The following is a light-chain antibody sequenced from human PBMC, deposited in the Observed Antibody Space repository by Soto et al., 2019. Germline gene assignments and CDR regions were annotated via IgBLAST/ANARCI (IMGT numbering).Light chain of an antibody. Sequence: EIVLTQSPGTLSLSPGERATLSCRASQSVSSSYLAWYQQKPGQAPRLLIYGASSRATGIPDRFSGSVSGTDFTLTISRLEPEDFAVYYCQQYGSSPLTFGGGTKV. J-gene: IGKJ4*01. CDR1: QSVSSSY. CDR2: GAS. V-gene: IGKV3-20*01. CDR3: QQYGSSPLT.